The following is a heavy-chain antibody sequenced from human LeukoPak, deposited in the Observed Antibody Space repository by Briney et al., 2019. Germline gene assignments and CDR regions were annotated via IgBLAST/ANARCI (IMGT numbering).Heavy chain of an antibody. Sequence: ASVKVSCKASGYTFTGYYMHWVRQAPGQGLEWMGWINPNSGGTNYAQKFQGRVTMTGDTSISTAYMELSRLRSDDTAVYYCASQYYDISTGLDRHYGMDVWGQGTTVTVSS. CDR2: INPNSGGT. V-gene: IGHV1-2*02. D-gene: IGHD3-9*01. J-gene: IGHJ6*02. CDR3: ASQYYDISTGLDRHYGMDV. CDR1: GYTFTGYY.